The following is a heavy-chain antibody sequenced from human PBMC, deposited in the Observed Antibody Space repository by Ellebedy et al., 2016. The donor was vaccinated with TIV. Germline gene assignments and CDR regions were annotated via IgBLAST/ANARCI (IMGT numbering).Heavy chain of an antibody. V-gene: IGHV3-30*18. J-gene: IGHJ4*02. D-gene: IGHD5-24*01. CDR2: MLYDGNDE. CDR3: AKDLGRWLKYFDS. CDR1: GFTFSSYG. Sequence: GGSLRLSCSASGFTFSSYGMHWVRQAPGKGLEWVAGMLYDGNDEYYADSVKGRFTISSDSSKSTLYLQMNSLRAEDTAVYYCAKDLGRWLKYFDSWGQGTLVTVSS.